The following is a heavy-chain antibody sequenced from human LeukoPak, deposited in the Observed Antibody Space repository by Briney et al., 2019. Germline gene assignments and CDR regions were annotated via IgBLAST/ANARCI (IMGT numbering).Heavy chain of an antibody. J-gene: IGHJ5*02. CDR2: ISAYNGNT. Sequence: GASVKVSCKASGYTFTSYGISWVRQAPGQGLEWMGWISAYNGNTNYAQKLQGRVTMTTDTSTSTAYMELRSLRSDDTAVCYCARAPIAAAGTGWFDPWGQGTLVTVSS. CDR3: ARAPIAAAGTGWFDP. V-gene: IGHV1-18*04. D-gene: IGHD6-13*01. CDR1: GYTFTSYG.